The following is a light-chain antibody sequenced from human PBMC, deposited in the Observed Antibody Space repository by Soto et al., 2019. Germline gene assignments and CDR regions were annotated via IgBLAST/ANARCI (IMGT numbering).Light chain of an antibody. CDR2: GAS. J-gene: IGKJ1*01. CDR1: QSISSNY. Sequence: EIVLTQSPGTLSLSPGERVTLSCRASQSISSNYLVWYQQKPGQAPSLLIYGASRRATGVPDRFSGSGSGTDFALTISRLEPEDLAVYYCQQYATSPWTFGQGTKVEVK. CDR3: QQYATSPWT. V-gene: IGKV3-20*01.